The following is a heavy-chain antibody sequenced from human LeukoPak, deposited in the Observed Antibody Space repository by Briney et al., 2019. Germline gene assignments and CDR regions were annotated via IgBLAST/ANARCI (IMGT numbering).Heavy chain of an antibody. J-gene: IGHJ4*02. CDR3: AKPPPDSSSWLFDY. Sequence: PGGSLRLSCEVSGFTFDDHAINWVRQAPGKGLEWVSAISGSGGSTYYADSVKGRFTISRDNSKNTVYLQMNSLRVEDTAVYYCAKPPPDSSSWLFDYWGQGTLVTVSS. D-gene: IGHD6-13*01. CDR1: GFTFDDHA. CDR2: ISGSGGST. V-gene: IGHV3-23*01.